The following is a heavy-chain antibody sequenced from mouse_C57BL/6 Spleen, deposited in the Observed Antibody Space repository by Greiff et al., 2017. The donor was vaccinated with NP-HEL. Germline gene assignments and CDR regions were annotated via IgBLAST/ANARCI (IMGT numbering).Heavy chain of an antibody. CDR3: ARSGYGNHFAY. Sequence: QVQLQQSGAELVRPGSSVKLSCKASGYTFTSYWMDWVKQRPGQGLEWIGNIYPSDSETHYNQKFKDKATLTVDKSSSTAYMQLSSLTSEDSAVYYCARSGYGNHFAYWGQGTLVTVSA. D-gene: IGHD2-1*01. CDR1: GYTFTSYW. CDR2: IYPSDSET. J-gene: IGHJ3*01. V-gene: IGHV1-61*01.